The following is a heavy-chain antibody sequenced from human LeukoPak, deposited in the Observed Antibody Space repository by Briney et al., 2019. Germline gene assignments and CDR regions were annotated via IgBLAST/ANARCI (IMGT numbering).Heavy chain of an antibody. CDR2: INPNSGGT. J-gene: IGHJ4*02. D-gene: IGHD3-10*01. CDR3: ARGDALRPVRGVLNY. Sequence: ASVKVSCKASGYTFTSYAINWVRQAPGQGLEWMGWINPNSGGTNYAQKFQGRVTMTRDTSTSTVYMELSSLRSEDTAVYYCARGDALRPVRGVLNYWGQGTLVTVSS. V-gene: IGHV1-2*02. CDR1: GYTFTSYA.